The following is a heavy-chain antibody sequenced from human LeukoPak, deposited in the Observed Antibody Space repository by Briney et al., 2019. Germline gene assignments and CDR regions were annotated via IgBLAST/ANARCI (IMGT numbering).Heavy chain of an antibody. CDR3: TRDGYMFGGFEV. V-gene: IGHV3-49*03. J-gene: IGHJ2*01. CDR1: GFTFGDYG. CDR2: IRTKTYGGTT. D-gene: IGHD3-16*01. Sequence: GGSLRLSCLGSGFTFGDYGLSWFRQAPGRGLEWVAFIRTKTYGGTTEYAASVKGRFTISRDDPKNIAYLQMNSLKIEYTAVYYCTRDGYMFGGFEVWGRGALVSVSS.